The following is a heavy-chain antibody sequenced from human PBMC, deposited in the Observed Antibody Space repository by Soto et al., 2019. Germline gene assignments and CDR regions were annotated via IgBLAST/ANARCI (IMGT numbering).Heavy chain of an antibody. CDR3: VRGLEWLRNY. CDR1: GYTFTTYD. Sequence: QVQLVLSGAEVKKPGASVKVSCKATGYTFTTYDINWVRQATGQGLEWMGWMNPNSGDTGYAQKFQGRVTMTRDPSISTAYLELSTLTSEDTAVYYCVRGLEWLRNYWGQGTLVTVSS. V-gene: IGHV1-8*01. D-gene: IGHD5-12*01. J-gene: IGHJ4*02. CDR2: MNPNSGDT.